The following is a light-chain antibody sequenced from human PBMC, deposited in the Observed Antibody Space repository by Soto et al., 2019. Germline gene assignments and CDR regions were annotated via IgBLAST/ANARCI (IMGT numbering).Light chain of an antibody. CDR3: QQYGSSPLT. J-gene: IGKJ1*01. CDR2: GAS. Sequence: IGFIQSQGTLSLSPGERAALSCRASQSVSSSYLAWYQQKPGQAPRLLIYGASSRATGIPDRFSGSGSGTDFTLTISRLEPEDFAVYYCQQYGSSPLTFGQGTKVDI. V-gene: IGKV3-20*01. CDR1: QSVSSSY.